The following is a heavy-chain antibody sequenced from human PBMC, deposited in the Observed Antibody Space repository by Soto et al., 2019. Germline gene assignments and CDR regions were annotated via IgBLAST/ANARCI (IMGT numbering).Heavy chain of an antibody. J-gene: IGHJ1*01. CDR3: GKGRQYYGVGESFHH. CDR1: GFTFSSYA. Sequence: EVQLLESGGGVVQPGGSLSLSCAASGFTFSSYAMSWVRQAPGKGLEWVAVISDSGGSTYYADSVKGRFTISRDNSKNPQQLQKSSIRAEDTALYCCGKGRQYYGVGESFHHWGQGTLVTVSS. CDR2: ISDSGGST. V-gene: IGHV3-23*01. D-gene: IGHD3-10*01.